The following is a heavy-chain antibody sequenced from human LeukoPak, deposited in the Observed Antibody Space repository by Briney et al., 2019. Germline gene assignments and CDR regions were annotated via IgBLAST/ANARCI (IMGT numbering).Heavy chain of an antibody. CDR1: GGSISSSSYY. D-gene: IGHD3-10*01. Sequence: SETLSLTCTVSGGSISSSSYYWGWIRQPPGKGLEWIGSIYYSGSTYYNPSLKSRVTISVDTSKNQFSLKLNSVTAADTAVYYCARGRPDGSGSYYKFDPWGQGTLVTVSS. V-gene: IGHV4-39*02. J-gene: IGHJ5*02. CDR2: IYYSGST. CDR3: ARGRPDGSGSYYKFDP.